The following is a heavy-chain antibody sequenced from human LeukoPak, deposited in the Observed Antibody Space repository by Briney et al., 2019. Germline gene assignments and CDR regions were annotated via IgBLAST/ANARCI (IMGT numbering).Heavy chain of an antibody. J-gene: IGHJ4*02. Sequence: SETLSLTCTVSGGSISSGDYYWSWIRQPPGKGLEWIGYIYYSGSAYYNPSLKSRVTISVDTSKNQFSLKLNSVTAADTAVYYCAREEGQGVALDYWGQGTLVTVSS. V-gene: IGHV4-30-4*08. CDR3: AREEGQGVALDY. CDR2: IYYSGSA. D-gene: IGHD3-3*01. CDR1: GGSISSGDYY.